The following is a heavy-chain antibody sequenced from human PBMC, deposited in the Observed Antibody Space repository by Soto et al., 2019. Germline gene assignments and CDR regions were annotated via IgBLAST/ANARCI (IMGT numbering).Heavy chain of an antibody. CDR3: ARDRYSSSSCYYYYYCMDG. Sequence: GAPVAASGSASGYRCTSYGMSGLRPANGTVLEWMGWISAYNGNTNYAQKLQGRVTMTTDTSTSTAYMELRSLRSDDTAVYYCARDRYSSSSCYYYYYCMDGWGQGTTVTLSS. V-gene: IGHV1-18*04. J-gene: IGHJ6*02. D-gene: IGHD6-6*01. CDR1: GYRCTSYG. CDR2: ISAYNGNT.